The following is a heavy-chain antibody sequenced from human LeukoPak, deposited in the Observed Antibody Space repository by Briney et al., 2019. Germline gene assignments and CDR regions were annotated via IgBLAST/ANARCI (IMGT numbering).Heavy chain of an antibody. V-gene: IGHV1-8*03. D-gene: IGHD3-22*01. CDR2: MNPNSGNT. CDR3: ARGRGDSSDIVFDY. Sequence: ASVKVSCKASGYTFTSYDINWVRQATGQGLEWMGWMNPNSGNTGYAQKFQGRVTITRNTSISTAYMELSSLRSEDTAVYYCARGRGDSSDIVFDYWGQGTLVTVSS. CDR1: GYTFTSYD. J-gene: IGHJ4*02.